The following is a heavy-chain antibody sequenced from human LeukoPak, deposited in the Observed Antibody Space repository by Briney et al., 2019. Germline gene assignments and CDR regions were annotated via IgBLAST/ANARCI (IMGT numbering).Heavy chain of an antibody. V-gene: IGHV7-4-1*02. Sequence: ASVKVSCKASGYTFTSYAMNWVRQAPGQGLEWMGWINTNTGNPTYAQGFTGRFVFSLDTSVSTAYLQISSLKAEDTAVYYCARGEDIVVVPAAMQGTSYYYYYYMDVWGKGTTVTVSS. D-gene: IGHD2-2*01. J-gene: IGHJ6*03. CDR1: GYTFTSYA. CDR3: ARGEDIVVVPAAMQGTSYYYYYYMDV. CDR2: INTNTGNP.